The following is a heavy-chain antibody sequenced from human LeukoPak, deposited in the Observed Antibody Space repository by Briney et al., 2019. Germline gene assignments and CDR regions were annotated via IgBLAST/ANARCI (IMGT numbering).Heavy chain of an antibody. D-gene: IGHD3-3*01. V-gene: IGHV4-39*01. CDR2: IYYSGST. Sequence: PSETLSLTCTVSGGSISSSSYYWGWLRQPPGKGLEWIGSIYYSGSTYYNPSLKSRVTISVDTSKNQFSLKLSSVTAADTAVYYCATFLEWLLFSRGGGDYWGQGTLVTVSS. CDR3: ATFLEWLLFSRGGGDY. CDR1: GGSISSSSYY. J-gene: IGHJ4*02.